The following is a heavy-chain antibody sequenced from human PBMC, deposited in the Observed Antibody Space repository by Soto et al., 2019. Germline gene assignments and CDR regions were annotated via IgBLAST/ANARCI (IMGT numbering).Heavy chain of an antibody. CDR3: ARDYYDSSGYYPVALGFDY. V-gene: IGHV1-69*08. Sequence: SVKVSCKTSGGTFSNDIITWVRQAPGQGLEWMGRIIPLLDTTNYAQKFQGRVTITRDTSASTAYMELSSLRSEDTAVYYCARDYYDSSGYYPVALGFDYWGQGTLVTVSS. D-gene: IGHD3-22*01. CDR1: GGTFSNDI. CDR2: IIPLLDTT. J-gene: IGHJ4*02.